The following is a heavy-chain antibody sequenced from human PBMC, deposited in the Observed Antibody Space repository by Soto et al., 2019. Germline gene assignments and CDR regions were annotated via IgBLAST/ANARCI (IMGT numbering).Heavy chain of an antibody. V-gene: IGHV3-15*07. CDR2: IKSKTDGGTT. J-gene: IGHJ6*02. Sequence: EVQLVESGGGLVMPGGSLRLSCAASGFTFSKAWMNWVRQTPGKGLEWVGRIKSKTDGGTTDYAAPAKGRFTISRDDSKNTLYLQIDSLKTEDTAVYYCTTAKMRAGWFGEFLGYYYYYGMDVWGLGTTVTVSS. CDR3: TTAKMRAGWFGEFLGYYYYYGMDV. D-gene: IGHD3-10*01. CDR1: GFTFSKAW.